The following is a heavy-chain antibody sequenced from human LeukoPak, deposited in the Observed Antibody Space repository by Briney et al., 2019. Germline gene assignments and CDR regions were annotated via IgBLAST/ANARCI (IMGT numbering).Heavy chain of an antibody. J-gene: IGHJ5*02. CDR3: ATDGAGFDT. CDR2: INIGGTNT. V-gene: IGHV3-11*01. Sequence: PGRSLRLSCAASGFTFSDYYMSWIRQAPGKGLEWLSYINIGGTNTHYADSVKGRFTISRDNTKKSLYLQMNNLRAEDTAVYYCATDGAGFDTWGQGVLVTVSS. CDR1: GFTFSDYY.